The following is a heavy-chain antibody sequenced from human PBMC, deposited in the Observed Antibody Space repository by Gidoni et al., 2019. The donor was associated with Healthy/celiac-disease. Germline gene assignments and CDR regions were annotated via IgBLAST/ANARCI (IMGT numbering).Heavy chain of an antibody. CDR3: ANEGSGGYYYMDV. D-gene: IGHD2-15*01. V-gene: IGHV3-23*01. Sequence: EVQLLESGGGLVQPGGSLRLSCAASGFTFSSYAMSWVRQAPGKGLEWVSAICGSGGSTYYADSVKGRFTISRDNSKNKLYLQMNSLRAEDTAVYYCANEGSGGYYYMDVWGKGTTVTVSS. J-gene: IGHJ6*03. CDR2: ICGSGGST. CDR1: GFTFSSYA.